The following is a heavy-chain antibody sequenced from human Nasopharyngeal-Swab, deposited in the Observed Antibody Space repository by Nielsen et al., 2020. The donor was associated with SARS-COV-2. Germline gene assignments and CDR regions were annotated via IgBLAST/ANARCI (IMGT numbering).Heavy chain of an antibody. CDR1: GFTFSYYW. CDR2: INSDGSSR. D-gene: IGHD6-19*01. J-gene: IGHJ4*02. Sequence: LSLTCAASGFTFSYYWMHWVRQAPGKGLVWVSRINSDGSSRSYADSVKGRFTISRDNAKNTLYLQMNSLRAEDTAVYYCASGQWLVRVDYWGQGTLVTVSS. V-gene: IGHV3-74*01. CDR3: ASGQWLVRVDY.